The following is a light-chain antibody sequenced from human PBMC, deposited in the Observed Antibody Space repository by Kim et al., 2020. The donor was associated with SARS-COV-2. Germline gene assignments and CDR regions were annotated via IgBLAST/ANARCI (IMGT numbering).Light chain of an antibody. J-gene: IGKJ3*01. CDR1: QDISNY. CDR2: DAS. Sequence: SVGDRVTITCQASQDISNYLNWYQQKPGKAPKLLIYDASNLETGVPSRFSGRGSGTDFTFTISSLQPEDIATYYCQQYDNLLPFTFGPGTKVDIK. V-gene: IGKV1-33*01. CDR3: QQYDNLLPFT.